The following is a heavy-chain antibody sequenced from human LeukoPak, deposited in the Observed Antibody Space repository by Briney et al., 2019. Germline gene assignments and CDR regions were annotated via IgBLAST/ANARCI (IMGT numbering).Heavy chain of an antibody. D-gene: IGHD3-22*01. CDR3: AKGMIVVVDAFDI. J-gene: IGHJ3*02. Sequence: PGGSLRLSCAASGFTFSSYSMNWVRQAPGKGLEWVSAISGSGGSTYYADSVKGRFTISRDNSKNTLYLQMNSLRAEDTAVYYCAKGMIVVVDAFDIWGQGTMVTVSS. V-gene: IGHV3-23*01. CDR2: ISGSGGST. CDR1: GFTFSSYS.